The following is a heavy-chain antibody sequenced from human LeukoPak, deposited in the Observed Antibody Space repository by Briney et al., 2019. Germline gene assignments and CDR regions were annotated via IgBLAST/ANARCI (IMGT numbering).Heavy chain of an antibody. J-gene: IGHJ3*02. Sequence: QPGGSLRLSCAASGFTFSRYWMHWVRQAPGKGLVWVSRINGDGSSTSYADFVKGRFTISRDNAKNTLYLQMNRLRVEDTAVYYCMRDYGAVGATNAFDIWAQGTMVTVFS. D-gene: IGHD1-26*01. CDR3: MRDYGAVGATNAFDI. CDR2: INGDGSST. V-gene: IGHV3-74*01. CDR1: GFTFSRYW.